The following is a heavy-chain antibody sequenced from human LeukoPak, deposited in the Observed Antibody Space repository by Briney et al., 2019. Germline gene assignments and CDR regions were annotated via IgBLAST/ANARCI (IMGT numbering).Heavy chain of an antibody. D-gene: IGHD1-26*01. CDR1: GFTFSSYS. J-gene: IGHJ4*02. V-gene: IGHV3-48*04. Sequence: GGSLRLSCAASGFTFSSYSVNWVRQAPGKGLEWVSYISSSGSTIYYADSVKGRFTISRDNAKNSLYLQMNSLRAEDTAVYYCARDSGSSPLDYWGQGPWSPSPQ. CDR2: ISSSGSTI. CDR3: ARDSGSSPLDY.